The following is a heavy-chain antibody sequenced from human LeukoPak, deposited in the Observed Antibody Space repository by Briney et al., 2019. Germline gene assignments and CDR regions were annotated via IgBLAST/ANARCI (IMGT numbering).Heavy chain of an antibody. D-gene: IGHD3-9*01. CDR1: GGTFSSYA. Sequence: SVKVSCKASGGTFSSYAISWVRQAPGQGLEWMGRIIPILGIANYAQKFQGRVTITADKSTSTAYMELSSLRSEDTAVYYCAGNILTGYYTAWWFDPWGQGTLVTVSS. CDR3: AGNILTGYYTAWWFDP. J-gene: IGHJ5*02. V-gene: IGHV1-69*04. CDR2: IIPILGIA.